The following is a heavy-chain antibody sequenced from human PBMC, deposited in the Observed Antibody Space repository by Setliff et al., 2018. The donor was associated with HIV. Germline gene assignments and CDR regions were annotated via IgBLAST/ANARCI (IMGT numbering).Heavy chain of an antibody. CDR2: IYYNGNA. Sequence: PSETLSLTCAVYGGSFSGYYWSWIRQAPGKGLEWVGYIYYNGNAYYNPSLKSRVTISVDRSKNQFSLKLSSVTAADTAVYYCARRGDFFYYAMDVWGQGTTVTVSS. J-gene: IGHJ6*02. V-gene: IGHV4-34*01. CDR1: GGSFSGYY. CDR3: ARRGDFFYYAMDV.